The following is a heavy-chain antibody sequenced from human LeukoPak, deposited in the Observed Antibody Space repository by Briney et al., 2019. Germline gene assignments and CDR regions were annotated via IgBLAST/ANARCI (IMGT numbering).Heavy chain of an antibody. CDR2: ISAYNGNT. CDR3: ARDSSGWYWGGLLDY. D-gene: IGHD6-19*01. Sequence: ASAKVSCKASGYTFTSYGISWVRQAPGQGLEWMGWISAYNGNTNYAQKLQGRVTMTTDTSTSTAYMELRSLRSDDTAVYYCARDSSGWYWGGLLDYWGQGTLVTVSS. J-gene: IGHJ4*02. V-gene: IGHV1-18*01. CDR1: GYTFTSYG.